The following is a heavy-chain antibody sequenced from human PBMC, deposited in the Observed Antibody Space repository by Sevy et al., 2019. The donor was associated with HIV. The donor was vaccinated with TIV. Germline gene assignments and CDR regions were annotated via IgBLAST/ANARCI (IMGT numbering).Heavy chain of an antibody. CDR1: GGSISSSSYY. D-gene: IGHD4-17*01. J-gene: IGHJ6*02. CDR2: IYYSGST. V-gene: IGHV4-39*01. Sequence: SETVSLTCTVSGGSISSSSYYWGWIRQPPGKGLEWIGSIYYSGSTYYNPSLKSRVTISVDTSKNQFSLKLSSVTAADTAVYYCARPKSYGDYSHEIYGMDVWGQGTTVTVSS. CDR3: ARPKSYGDYSHEIYGMDV.